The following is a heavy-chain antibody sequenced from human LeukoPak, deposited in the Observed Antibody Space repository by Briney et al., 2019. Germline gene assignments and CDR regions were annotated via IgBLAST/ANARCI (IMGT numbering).Heavy chain of an antibody. CDR2: IYSGGST. J-gene: IGHJ4*02. D-gene: IGHD6-19*01. Sequence: PGGSLRLSCAASGFTVSSNYMSWVRQAPGKGLEWVSVIYSGGSTYYADSVKGRFTISRDNSKNTLYLQMNSPRAENTAVYYCAREGSRGWYFDYCGQGTLVTVSS. V-gene: IGHV3-66*01. CDR3: AREGSRGWYFDY. CDR1: GFTVSSNY.